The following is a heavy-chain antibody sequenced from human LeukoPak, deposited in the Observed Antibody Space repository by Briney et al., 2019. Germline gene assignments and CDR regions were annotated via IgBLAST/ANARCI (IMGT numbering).Heavy chain of an antibody. CDR2: ISTSSSYI. CDR3: ARSYGDYVH. J-gene: IGHJ4*02. V-gene: IGHV3-21*04. D-gene: IGHD4-17*01. CDR1: GFTFSRYS. Sequence: PGGSLRLSCAASGFTFSRYSMNWVRQAPGKGLEWVSSISTSSSYIYYADSVKGRFTISRDNSKNTLYLQMNSLRAEDTAVYYCARSYGDYVHWGQGTLVTVSS.